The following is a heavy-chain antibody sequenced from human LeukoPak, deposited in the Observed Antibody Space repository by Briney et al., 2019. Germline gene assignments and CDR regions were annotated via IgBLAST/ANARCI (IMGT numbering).Heavy chain of an antibody. CDR1: GGSISSGGYY. V-gene: IGHV4-31*03. D-gene: IGHD3-16*01. Sequence: PSETLSLTCTVSGGSISSGGYYWSWIRQHPGKGLEWIGYIYYSGSTYYNPSLKSRVTISVDTSKNQFSLKLSSVTAADTAVYYCARVLMITFGGVPWDALDIWGQGTMVTVSS. J-gene: IGHJ3*02. CDR3: ARVLMITFGGVPWDALDI. CDR2: IYYSGST.